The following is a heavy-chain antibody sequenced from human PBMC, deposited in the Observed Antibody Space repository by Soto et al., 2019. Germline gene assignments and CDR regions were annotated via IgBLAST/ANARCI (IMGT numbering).Heavy chain of an antibody. CDR1: GGSISSSSYY. D-gene: IGHD3-22*01. CDR2: IYYSGST. Sequence: SETLSLTCTVSGGSISSSSYYWGWIRQPPGKGLEWIGSIYYSGSTYYNPSLKSRVTISVDTSKNQFSLKLSSVTAADTAVYYCARRHSSGPHYYYYYYGMDVWGQGTTVTVSS. J-gene: IGHJ6*02. CDR3: ARRHSSGPHYYYYYYGMDV. V-gene: IGHV4-39*01.